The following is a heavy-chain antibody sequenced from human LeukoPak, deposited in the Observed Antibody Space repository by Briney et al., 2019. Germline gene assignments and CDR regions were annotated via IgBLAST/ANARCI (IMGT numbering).Heavy chain of an antibody. J-gene: IGHJ4*02. CDR2: IKQDGSKK. D-gene: IGHD5-18*01. V-gene: IGHV3-7*01. CDR1: GFPFSSYW. Sequence: GGSLRLSCVASGFPFSSYWMTWVRQAPGKGLEWVANIKQDGSKKSYVDSVKGRFTISRDNAKNSLYLQMNSLRAEDTAVYYCARDGGYSYGRYYFDYWGQGTLVTVSS. CDR3: ARDGGYSYGRYYFDY.